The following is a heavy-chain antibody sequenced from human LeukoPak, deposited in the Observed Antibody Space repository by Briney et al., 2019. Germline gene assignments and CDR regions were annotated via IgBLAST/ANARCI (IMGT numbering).Heavy chain of an antibody. V-gene: IGHV3-74*01. CDR2: INRDVSST. J-gene: IGHJ4*02. CDR1: GFTFSNYW. CDR3: ATAPPRSPYYFDY. Sequence: GGSLRLSCVASGFTFSNYWMHWVRQAPGKGLVWVSRINRDVSSTSYADSVKGRFTISRDNAKNTLFLQMNSLRAEDTAVYFCATAPPRSPYYFDYWGQGTLVTVSP. D-gene: IGHD1-14*01.